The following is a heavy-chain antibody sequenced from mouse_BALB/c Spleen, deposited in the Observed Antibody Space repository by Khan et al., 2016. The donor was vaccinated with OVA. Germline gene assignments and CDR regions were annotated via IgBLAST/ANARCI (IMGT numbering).Heavy chain of an antibody. J-gene: IGHJ3*01. CDR1: GFNIKDYY. V-gene: IGHV14-1*02. CDR2: IDPENGNT. D-gene: IGHD2-3*01. Sequence: EVQLQQSGAELVRPGALVKLSCKASGFNIKDYYIHWVKQRPEQGLEWIGWIDPENGNTIYDPKFQGKATITADTSSNTAYLQLSSLTSEDTAVEYCTREGYSPGFVYWGQGTLVTVSA. CDR3: TREGYSPGFVY.